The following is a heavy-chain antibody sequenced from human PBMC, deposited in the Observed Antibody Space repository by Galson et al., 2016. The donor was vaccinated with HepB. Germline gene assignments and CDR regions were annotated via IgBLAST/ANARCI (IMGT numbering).Heavy chain of an antibody. J-gene: IGHJ6*02. V-gene: IGHV3-7*01. D-gene: IGHD3-3*01. CDR1: GFTFSSHW. CDR3: TRHRNTNSGVVIFATPPPFYCSGVDV. Sequence: LRLSCAASGFTFSSHWMSWVRQAPGKGLEWVANIKQHGSEKYYVDSVKGRFIISRDNTKNSLFLQMNSLRAEDTAVYYCTRHRNTNSGVVIFATPPPFYCSGVDVGGQGTTGTGSS. CDR2: IKQHGSEK.